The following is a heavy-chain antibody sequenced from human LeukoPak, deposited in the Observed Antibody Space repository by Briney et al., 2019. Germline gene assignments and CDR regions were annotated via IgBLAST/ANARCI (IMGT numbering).Heavy chain of an antibody. CDR3: ARAGEDVVLGPAPVGGSPYNWFDP. J-gene: IGHJ5*02. CDR1: GFTFSHYA. D-gene: IGHD2-2*01. Sequence: GRPLTLSCAASGFTFSHYAMHWVRQAPGKGLEWVADISYHGIDKYYADSVKGRFTISRDNSKNALYLQMNSLTAEDTAVYYCARAGEDVVLGPAPVGGSPYNWFDPWGQGTLVTVSS. CDR2: ISYHGIDK. V-gene: IGHV3-30-3*01.